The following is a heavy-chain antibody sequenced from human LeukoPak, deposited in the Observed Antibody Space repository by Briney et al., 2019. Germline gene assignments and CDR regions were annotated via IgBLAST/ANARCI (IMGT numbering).Heavy chain of an antibody. CDR3: ARRGGRSVIGY. CDR1: GGSFSGFY. J-gene: IGHJ4*02. Sequence: SETLSLTCEVYGGSFSGFYWSWIRQSPGKGLEWIGEIYYTGTTNYNPSLKSRVTISIDKSEKQMSLKLSSVTAADTAVYYCARRGGRSVIGYWGQGTLVTVSS. D-gene: IGHD3-3*02. CDR2: IYYTGTT. V-gene: IGHV4-34*01.